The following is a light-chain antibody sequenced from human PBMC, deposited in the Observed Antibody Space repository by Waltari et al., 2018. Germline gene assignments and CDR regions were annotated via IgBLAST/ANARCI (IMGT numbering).Light chain of an antibody. CDR3: CSYAGDNSLI. Sequence: QSALTQPASVSDSPGPSIPISCTGISSVAGTSNLVSWYQRHPGNAPKLLIYEATKRPSGVADRFSGSKSGNTASLTISGLHTEDEAHYYCCSYAGDNSLIFGGGTKVTVL. CDR2: EAT. J-gene: IGLJ2*01. V-gene: IGLV2-23*01. CDR1: SSVAGTSNL.